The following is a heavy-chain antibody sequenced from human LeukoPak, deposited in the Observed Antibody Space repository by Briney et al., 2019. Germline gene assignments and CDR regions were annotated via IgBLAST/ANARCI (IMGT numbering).Heavy chain of an antibody. Sequence: ASVKVSCKASGYTFTNFDINWVRQATGQGLEWMGWMNSNTGNAGYAQKFQDRVTITWDASRSTAYMDLSSLRSEDTAVYYCARDHYDSEAFDIWGQGTMVTVSS. CDR3: ARDHYDSEAFDI. CDR2: MNSNTGNA. CDR1: GYTFTNFD. J-gene: IGHJ3*02. D-gene: IGHD3-22*01. V-gene: IGHV1-8*03.